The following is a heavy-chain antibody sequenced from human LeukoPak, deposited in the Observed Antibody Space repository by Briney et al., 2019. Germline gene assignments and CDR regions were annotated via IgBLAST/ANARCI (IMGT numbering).Heavy chain of an antibody. CDR3: ARDVLGQGVDY. Sequence: GGSLRLSCAASGFTFSSHWMHWVRQTPGKGLMWVSHMNSDGSSTTYADSVKGRFTISGDNAKNTLYLQMNSLRADDTALHYCARDVLGQGVDYWGQGTLVTVSS. CDR2: MNSDGSST. J-gene: IGHJ4*02. D-gene: IGHD2-8*01. V-gene: IGHV3-74*01. CDR1: GFTFSSHW.